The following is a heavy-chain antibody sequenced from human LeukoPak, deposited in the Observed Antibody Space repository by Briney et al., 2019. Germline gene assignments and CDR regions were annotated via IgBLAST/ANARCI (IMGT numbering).Heavy chain of an antibody. Sequence: GGFLRLSCAASGFTFSNYAMSWVRQAPGKGLGWVSAISGSGVTTFYADSVKGRFTISRDNSKNTLYLQMNSLRAEDTAVYYCGSISGEPSGDFWGQGTLVTGSS. J-gene: IGHJ4*02. CDR3: GSISGEPSGDF. CDR2: ISGSGVTT. D-gene: IGHD3-10*01. CDR1: GFTFSNYA. V-gene: IGHV3-23*01.